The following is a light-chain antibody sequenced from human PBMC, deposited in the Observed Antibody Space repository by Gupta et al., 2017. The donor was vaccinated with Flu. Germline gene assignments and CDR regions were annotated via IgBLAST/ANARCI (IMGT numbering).Light chain of an antibody. CDR3: QQYYSIPQT. CDR1: QSVLYSSNNKNY. CDR2: WAS. Sequence: SLGERATINCESSQSVLYSSNNKNYLAWYQKKPGQPPKLLIYWASTRESGVPDRFSGSGSGTDFTLTISSLQAEDVAVYYFQQYYSIPQTFGQGTKVEIK. J-gene: IGKJ1*01. V-gene: IGKV4-1*01.